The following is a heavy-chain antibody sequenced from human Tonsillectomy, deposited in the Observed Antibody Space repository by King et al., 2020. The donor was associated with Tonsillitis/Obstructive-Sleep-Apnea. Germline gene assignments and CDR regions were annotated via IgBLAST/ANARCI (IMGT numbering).Heavy chain of an antibody. D-gene: IGHD4-17*01. J-gene: IGHJ5*02. CDR1: GGSFSGYY. CDR3: ATVHPADDYEGGWFDP. V-gene: IGHV4-34*01. CDR2: VNHRGST. Sequence: VQLQQWGAGLLKPSETLSLTCAVYGGSFSGYYWSCIRQPPGKGLEWIGEVNHRGSTNYNPSLKSRVTISVDTSKNLFSLKLNSVTAAETAVYYCATVHPADDYEGGWFDPWGQGTLVTVSS.